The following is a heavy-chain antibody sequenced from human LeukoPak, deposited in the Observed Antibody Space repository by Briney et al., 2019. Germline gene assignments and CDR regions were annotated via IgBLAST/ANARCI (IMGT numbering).Heavy chain of an antibody. CDR1: GYTFTRYY. CDR3: ARTVGQAPTRTCSSTSCYTYYYYYYMDV. J-gene: IGHJ6*03. V-gene: IGHV1-46*01. D-gene: IGHD2-2*02. Sequence: ASVKVSCKTSGYTFTRYYMHWVRQAPGQGLEWMGIINPNDGNTNYAQTLQGRVTMTTDTSTSIAYMELRSLRSDDTAVYYCARTVGQAPTRTCSSTSCYTYYYYYYMDVWGKGTTVTVSS. CDR2: INPNDGNT.